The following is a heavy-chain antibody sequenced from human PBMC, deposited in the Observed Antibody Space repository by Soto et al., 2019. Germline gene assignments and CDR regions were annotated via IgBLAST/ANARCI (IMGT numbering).Heavy chain of an antibody. CDR1: GFAFSNFA. Sequence: EVQLVESGGGLVKPGGSLRLSCEASGFAFSNFAMNWVRQAPGKGLEWVSSIIGGSDFIYYTDSVKGRFTISRDNAKNTLYLQMTGLGGDDTAVYYCARDLLSGANYYAYWGQGTLVTVSS. CDR3: ARDLLSGANYYAY. V-gene: IGHV3-21*01. D-gene: IGHD6-19*01. J-gene: IGHJ4*02. CDR2: IIGGSDFI.